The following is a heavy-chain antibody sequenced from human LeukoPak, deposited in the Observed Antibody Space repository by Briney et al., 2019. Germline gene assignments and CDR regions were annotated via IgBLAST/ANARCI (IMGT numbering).Heavy chain of an antibody. CDR1: GGSISSYY. J-gene: IGHJ4*02. CDR2: IYTSGST. Sequence: SETLSLTCTVSGGSISSYYWSWIRQPPGKGPEWIGYIYTSGSTNYNPSLKSRVTISVDTSKNQFSQKLSSVTAADTAVYYCASEAAAGRFDYWGQGTLVTVSS. V-gene: IGHV4-4*09. CDR3: ASEAAAGRFDY. D-gene: IGHD6-13*01.